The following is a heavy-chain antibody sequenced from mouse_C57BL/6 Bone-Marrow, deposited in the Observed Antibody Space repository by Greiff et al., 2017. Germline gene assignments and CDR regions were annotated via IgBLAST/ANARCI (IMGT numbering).Heavy chain of an antibody. J-gene: IGHJ2*01. CDR2: GQGMEWIG. V-gene: IGHV1-87*01. D-gene: IGHD1-1*02. CDR1: YTFSRRVH. Sequence: QVQLQQSGPELVRPWASVKISCQAFYTFSRRVHFAIRDTNYWMQWVKKRPGQGMEWIGASYPGNGDTSYNQKFKGKATLTADKSSRTAYMHLSSLLSEDAAVYYCAWGGPTCDYGGQGTALTVSA. CDR3: SEDAAVYYCAWGGPTCDY.